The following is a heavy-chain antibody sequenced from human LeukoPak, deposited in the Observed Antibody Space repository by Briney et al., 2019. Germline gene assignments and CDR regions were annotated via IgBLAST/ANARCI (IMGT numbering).Heavy chain of an antibody. CDR3: ERHSNMTTVVFDY. CDR1: GGSMSSSNYY. Sequence: SETLSLTCTVSGGSMSSSNYYWGWIRQPPGKGLEWIGSIYDSESTYYNPSLKSRITISVDTSKSQFSLKLSSVTATDSDGDYCERHSNMTTVVFDYWGQGTLVTVSS. CDR2: IYDSEST. D-gene: IGHD4-23*01. J-gene: IGHJ4*02. V-gene: IGHV4-39*01.